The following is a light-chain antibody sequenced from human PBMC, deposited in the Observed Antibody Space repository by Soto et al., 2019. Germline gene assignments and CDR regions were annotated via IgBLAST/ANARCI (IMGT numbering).Light chain of an antibody. J-gene: IGLJ3*02. CDR1: SSNIGTNV. Sequence: QSALTQPPSVSGTPGQRVTISCSGSSSNIGTNVVNWYQQFPGTAPKLLIFNNNNRPSGVPDRFSGSKSGSSASLAISGLLSEDEADYYCAGWDESLSGPVFGGGT. CDR3: AGWDESLSGPV. V-gene: IGLV1-44*01. CDR2: NNN.